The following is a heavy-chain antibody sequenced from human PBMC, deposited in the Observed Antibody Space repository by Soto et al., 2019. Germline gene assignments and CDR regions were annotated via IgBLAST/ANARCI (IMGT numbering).Heavy chain of an antibody. CDR1: GGSISSGGYY. D-gene: IGHD2-15*01. J-gene: IGHJ6*02. CDR3: ARDKVVADYYYYGMDV. V-gene: IGHV4-31*03. CDR2: IYYSGST. Sequence: SETLSLTCTVSGGSISSGGYYWSWIRQHPGKGLEWIGYIYYSGSTYYNPSLKSRVTISVDTSKNQFSLKLSSVTAADTAVYYCARDKVVADYYYYGMDVWGQGTTVTAP.